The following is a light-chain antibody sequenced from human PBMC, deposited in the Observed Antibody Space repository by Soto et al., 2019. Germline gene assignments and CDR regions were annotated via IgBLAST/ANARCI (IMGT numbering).Light chain of an antibody. Sequence: EVVLTQSPGTLSLSPGERATLSCRASENVSNNYLAWYQQKPGQAPRLLIFGSSDRAAGIPDSFSGSGSGTDFTLTISRLEPEDFAVYYCQQYASSPPYTFGQGTKLEIK. CDR3: QQYASSPPYT. V-gene: IGKV3-20*01. J-gene: IGKJ2*01. CDR2: GSS. CDR1: ENVSNNY.